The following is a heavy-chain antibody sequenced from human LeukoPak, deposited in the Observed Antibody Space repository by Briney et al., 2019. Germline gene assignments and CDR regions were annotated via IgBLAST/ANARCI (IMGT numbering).Heavy chain of an antibody. V-gene: IGHV1-69*13. CDR3: AKVYVWGSYRSYYFDY. D-gene: IGHD3-16*02. J-gene: IGHJ4*02. CDR2: IIPIFGTA. Sequence: ASVKVSCKASGGTFSSYAISWVRQAPGQGLEWMGGIIPIFGTANYAQKFQGRVTITADESTSTAYMELSSLRSEDTAVYYCAKVYVWGSYRSYYFDYWGQGTLVTVSS. CDR1: GGTFSSYA.